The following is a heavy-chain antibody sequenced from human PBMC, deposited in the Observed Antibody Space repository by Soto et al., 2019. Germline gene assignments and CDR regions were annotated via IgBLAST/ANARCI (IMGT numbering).Heavy chain of an antibody. CDR2: INANSGNT. V-gene: IGHV1-18*01. CDR3: ARDEYGDYPDAFDI. D-gene: IGHD4-17*01. CDR1: GYTFTSYD. Sequence: ASVKVSCKASGYTFTSYDINWVRQATGQGLEWMGWINANSGNTDYAQKLQGRVTMTTDTSTSTAYMELRSLRSDDTAVYYCARDEYGDYPDAFDIWGQGTMVTVSS. J-gene: IGHJ3*02.